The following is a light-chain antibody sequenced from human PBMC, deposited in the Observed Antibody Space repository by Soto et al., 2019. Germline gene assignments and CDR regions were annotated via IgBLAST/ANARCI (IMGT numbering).Light chain of an antibody. J-gene: IGKJ2*03. V-gene: IGKV3-15*01. Sequence: ETVMTQSPATLSVSPGERATLSCRASQSVGNNLAWYQQKPGQAPRLLIFAASSRVTGIPARFSGSGSGTEFTLTISSLQSEDFAVYYCQQYNEWPPSSFGQGTKVDIK. CDR1: QSVGNN. CDR3: QQYNEWPPSS. CDR2: AAS.